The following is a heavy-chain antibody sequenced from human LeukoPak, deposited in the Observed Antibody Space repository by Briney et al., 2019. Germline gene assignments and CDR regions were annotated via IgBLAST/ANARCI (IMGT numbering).Heavy chain of an antibody. Sequence: GGSLRLSCTASGFTFGDYAMSWVRQAPGKGLEWVGFITGKPYGGTTEYAASVRGRFTISRDDFNSIAYLQMNSLKTEDTAVYYCTRRSGYGVVDYWGQGTLVTVSS. V-gene: IGHV3-49*04. CDR1: GFTFGDYA. CDR2: ITGKPYGGTT. D-gene: IGHD5-12*01. CDR3: TRRSGYGVVDY. J-gene: IGHJ4*02.